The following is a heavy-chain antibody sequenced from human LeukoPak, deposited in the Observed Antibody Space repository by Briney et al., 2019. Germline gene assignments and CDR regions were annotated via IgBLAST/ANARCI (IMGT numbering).Heavy chain of an antibody. J-gene: IGHJ4*02. Sequence: ASVKVSCKASGYTFTSYDINWVRRATGQGLEWMGWMNPNSGNTGYAQKFQGRVTMTRNTSISTAYMELSSLRAEDTAVYYCARDVITMVRGVAGFDYWGQGTLVTVSS. CDR3: ARDVITMVRGVAGFDY. CDR1: GYTFTSYD. D-gene: IGHD3-10*01. V-gene: IGHV1-8*01. CDR2: MNPNSGNT.